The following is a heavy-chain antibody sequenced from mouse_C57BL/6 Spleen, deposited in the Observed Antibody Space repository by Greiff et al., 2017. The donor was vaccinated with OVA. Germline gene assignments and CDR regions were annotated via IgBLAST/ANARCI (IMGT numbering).Heavy chain of an antibody. CDR2: VYPGDGDT. J-gene: IGHJ4*01. Sequence: QVQLQQSGPELVKPGASVKISFKAPGYAFGSSWLNWVTQRPGKGLGWIGRVYPGDGDTNYNGKFKGKAALTADKSSSTAYMQLSSLTSEDYAVYCCARDGSRAMDYWGQGTSVTVSS. CDR3: ARDGSRAMDY. V-gene: IGHV1-82*01. CDR1: GYAFGSSW. D-gene: IGHD1-1*01.